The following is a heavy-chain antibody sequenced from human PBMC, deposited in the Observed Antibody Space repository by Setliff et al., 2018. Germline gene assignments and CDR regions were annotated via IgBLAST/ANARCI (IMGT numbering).Heavy chain of an antibody. CDR2: IYTSWST. D-gene: IGHD3-3*01. J-gene: IGHJ6*03. Sequence: SETLSLTCTVSGDSISSRRYYWGGFRQPAGKGLEWSGQIYTSWSTNYNPSIKSRVTISLDTSKNQFSLSLSSVTAADTAVYYCARMSGFQYMDVWGKGTTVTVSS. CDR3: ARMSGFQYMDV. CDR1: GDSISSRRYY. V-gene: IGHV4-61*09.